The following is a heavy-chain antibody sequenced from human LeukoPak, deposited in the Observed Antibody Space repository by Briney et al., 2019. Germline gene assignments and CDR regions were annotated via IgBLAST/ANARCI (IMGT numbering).Heavy chain of an antibody. CDR1: GGPIRTYQ. CDR2: IYYSGST. V-gene: IGHV4-59*01. Sequence: SETLSLTCTVSGGPIRTYQWSWIRQPPGKGLEWIGYIYYSGSTNHNPSLKSRVTISVDTSKNQLSLKLTSVLAADTAVYYCARGKDYYDTSGYPTFHYWGQGTLVTVSS. J-gene: IGHJ4*02. CDR3: ARGKDYYDTSGYPTFHY. D-gene: IGHD3-22*01.